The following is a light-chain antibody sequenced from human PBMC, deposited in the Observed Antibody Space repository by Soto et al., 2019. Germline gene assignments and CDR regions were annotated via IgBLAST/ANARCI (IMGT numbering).Light chain of an antibody. J-gene: IGKJ4*01. Sequence: EIVMTQSPATLFVSPGERVTLSCRATQSVTYKLAWYQQKPGQAPRLLIYAASTRIGGVPARFSGSGSGAEFTLTISSLQSEDFAVYYCQQYNDWPRTFGGGTKVEIK. CDR2: AAS. V-gene: IGKV3-15*01. CDR1: QSVTYK. CDR3: QQYNDWPRT.